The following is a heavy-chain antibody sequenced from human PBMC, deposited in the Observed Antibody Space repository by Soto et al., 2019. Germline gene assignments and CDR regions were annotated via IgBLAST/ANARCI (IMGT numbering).Heavy chain of an antibody. D-gene: IGHD6-13*01. CDR2: IYYSGST. J-gene: IGHJ5*02. CDR1: GGSISSSSYY. V-gene: IGHV4-39*01. CDR3: ARHIAAAGTGWFDP. Sequence: SETLSLTSTVSGGSISSSSYYWGWIRQPPGKGLEWIGSIYYSGSTYYNPSLKSRVTISVDTSKNQFSLKLSSVTAADTAVYYCARHIAAAGTGWFDPWGQGTLVTVSS.